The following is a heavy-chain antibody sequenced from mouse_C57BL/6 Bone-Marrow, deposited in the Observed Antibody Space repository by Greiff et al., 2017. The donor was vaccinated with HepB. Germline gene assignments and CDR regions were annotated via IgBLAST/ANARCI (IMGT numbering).Heavy chain of an antibody. CDR2: FYPGSGSI. CDR3: ARHGRGRQLRHQGENYYAMDY. CDR1: GYTFTEYT. D-gene: IGHD3-2*02. V-gene: IGHV1-62-2*01. Sequence: VKLMESGAELVKPGASVKLSCKASGYTFTEYTIHWVKQRSGQGLEWIGWFYPGSGSIKYNEKFKDKATLTADKSSSTVYIELSRLTSEDSAVYFCARHGRGRQLRHQGENYYAMDYWGQGTSVTVSS. J-gene: IGHJ4*01.